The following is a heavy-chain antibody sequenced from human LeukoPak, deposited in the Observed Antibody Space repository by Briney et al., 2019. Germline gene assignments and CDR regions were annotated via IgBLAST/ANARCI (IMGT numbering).Heavy chain of an antibody. Sequence: GGSLRLSCAASGFTFSSYSMNWVRQAPGKGLEWVSSISSSSSYIYYADSVKGRFTISRDNAKNSLYLQMNSLRAEDTAVYYCAKVIGYSYGCVDYWGQGTLVTVSS. CDR1: GFTFSSYS. V-gene: IGHV3-21*01. D-gene: IGHD5-18*01. CDR2: ISSSSSYI. CDR3: AKVIGYSYGCVDY. J-gene: IGHJ4*02.